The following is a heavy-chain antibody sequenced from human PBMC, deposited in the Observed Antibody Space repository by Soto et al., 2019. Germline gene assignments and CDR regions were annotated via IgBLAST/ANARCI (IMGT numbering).Heavy chain of an antibody. CDR3: AGGGYCTSTSCYLNWFDP. J-gene: IGHJ5*02. D-gene: IGHD2-2*01. Sequence: QVQLVESGGGVVQPGRSLRLSCAASGFTFSSYAMHWVRQAPGKGLEWVAVISYDGSNKYYADSVKGRFTISRDNPKNTLYLQRNSLRAEDTAVYYCAGGGYCTSTSCYLNWFDPWGQGTLVSVSS. CDR2: ISYDGSNK. V-gene: IGHV3-30-3*01. CDR1: GFTFSSYA.